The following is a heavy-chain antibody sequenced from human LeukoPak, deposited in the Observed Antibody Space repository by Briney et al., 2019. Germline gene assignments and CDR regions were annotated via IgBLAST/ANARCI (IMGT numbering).Heavy chain of an antibody. D-gene: IGHD2-2*01. Sequence: SVKVSCKASGGTFSSYAISWVRQAPGQGLEWMGGIIPIFGTANYAQKFQGRVTITADKSTSTAYMELSSLRSEDTAVYYCARDWGDCSSTSCYGALFSYWGQGTLVTVSS. CDR1: GGTFSSYA. V-gene: IGHV1-69*06. CDR3: ARDWGDCSSTSCYGALFSY. CDR2: IIPIFGTA. J-gene: IGHJ4*02.